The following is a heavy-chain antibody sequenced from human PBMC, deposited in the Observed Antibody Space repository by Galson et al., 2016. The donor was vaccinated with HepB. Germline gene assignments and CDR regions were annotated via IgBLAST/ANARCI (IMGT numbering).Heavy chain of an antibody. J-gene: IGHJ4*02. V-gene: IGHV3-23*01. D-gene: IGHD6-19*01. CDR2: ISGSYGNT. Sequence: SLRLSCAASGFTFNNCALSWVRQAPGKGLEWVSSISGSYGNTYYADSVKGRFTISWANSESTLYLQMDTLRAEDTAIYYCAKDMDSAWYIHYWGQGTLVTVSS. CDR1: GFTFNNCA. CDR3: AKDMDSAWYIHY.